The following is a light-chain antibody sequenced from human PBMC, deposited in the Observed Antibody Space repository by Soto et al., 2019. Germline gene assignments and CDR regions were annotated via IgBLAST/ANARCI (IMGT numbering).Light chain of an antibody. CDR1: QTIGSR. J-gene: IGKJ1*01. CDR2: NAS. Sequence: DIVLTQSPATLSASLGDRVTITCRASQTIGSRLAWYQQKPAQPPKLLIYNASTRTTGTPSRFSGSGSGTDFTLTISSLEPEDFAAYFCQHRSNWPRTFGQGTKVDIK. V-gene: IGKV3-11*01. CDR3: QHRSNWPRT.